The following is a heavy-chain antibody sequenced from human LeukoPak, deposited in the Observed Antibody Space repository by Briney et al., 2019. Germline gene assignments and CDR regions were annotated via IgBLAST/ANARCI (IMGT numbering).Heavy chain of an antibody. CDR3: ASGLRFQH. CDR1: GFTFSDYY. CDR2: TSNSGSTK. J-gene: IGHJ1*01. Sequence: GGSLRLSCTASGFTFSDYYMNWIRQAPGKGLEWVSYTSNSGSTKSYADSVEGRFTISRDNAKNSLYLQMNSLRAEDTAVYYCASGLRFQHWGQGTLVTVSS. D-gene: IGHD5-12*01. V-gene: IGHV3-11*04.